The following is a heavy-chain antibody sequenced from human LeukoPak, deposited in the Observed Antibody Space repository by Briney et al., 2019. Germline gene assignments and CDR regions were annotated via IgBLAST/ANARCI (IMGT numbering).Heavy chain of an antibody. CDR2: INHSGST. CDR1: GGSFSGYY. CDR3: ARRLDGSGWYDDY. Sequence: SETLSLTYAVYGGSFSGYYWSWIRQPPGKGLEWIGEINHSGSTNYNPSLKSRVTISVDTSKNQFSLKLSSVTAADTAVYYCARRLDGSGWYDDYWGQGTLVTVSS. D-gene: IGHD6-19*01. J-gene: IGHJ4*02. V-gene: IGHV4-34*01.